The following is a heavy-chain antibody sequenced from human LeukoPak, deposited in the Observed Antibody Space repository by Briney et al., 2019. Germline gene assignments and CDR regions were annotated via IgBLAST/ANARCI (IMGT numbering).Heavy chain of an antibody. CDR3: ARVLSQWIQLWDDAFDI. D-gene: IGHD5-18*01. Sequence: GASLQISCKGSGSSFTSYWIGWVRQLPGKGLEWMGIIYPGDSDTRYSPSFQGQVTISADRSISTAYLQWSSLKASDTAMYYCARVLSQWIQLWDDAFDIWGQGTMVTVSS. CDR1: GSSFTSYW. J-gene: IGHJ3*02. CDR2: IYPGDSDT. V-gene: IGHV5-51*01.